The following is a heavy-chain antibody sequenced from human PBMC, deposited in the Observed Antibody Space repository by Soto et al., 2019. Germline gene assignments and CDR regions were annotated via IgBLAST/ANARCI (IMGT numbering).Heavy chain of an antibody. V-gene: IGHV3-53*01. D-gene: IGHD5-12*01. CDR2: LYSTDGT. Sequence: DVQVVESGGGLIQPGGSLRLSGAASGFTVNGKKYITWVGQAPGKGLEWVSGLYSTDGTYYADSVKGRFTVSIDNSKNTVYLQMNSLRPEDTAVYYCATWLPQEHAFDIWGPGTMVTVSS. CDR3: ATWLPQEHAFDI. J-gene: IGHJ3*02. CDR1: GFTVNGKKY.